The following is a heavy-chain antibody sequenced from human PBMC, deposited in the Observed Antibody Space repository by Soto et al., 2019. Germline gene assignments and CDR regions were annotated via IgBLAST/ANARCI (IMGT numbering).Heavy chain of an antibody. D-gene: IGHD5-18*01. CDR1: GYTFTGYY. CDR2: INPNSGGT. Sequence: ASVKVSCKASGYTFTGYYMHWVRQAPGQGLEWMGWINPNSGGTNYAQKFQGWVTMTRDTSISTAYMELSRLRSDDTAVYYCAREVDTAMAMRPYYFDYWGQGTLVTVSS. CDR3: AREVDTAMAMRPYYFDY. V-gene: IGHV1-2*04. J-gene: IGHJ4*02.